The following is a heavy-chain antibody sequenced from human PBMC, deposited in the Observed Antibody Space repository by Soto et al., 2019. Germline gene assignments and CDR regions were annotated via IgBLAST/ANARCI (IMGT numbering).Heavy chain of an antibody. J-gene: IGHJ4*02. CDR2: ISYDGSNK. CDR1: GFTFSSYA. CDR3: ARGENPHIVVVTAMVDY. D-gene: IGHD2-21*02. V-gene: IGHV3-30-3*01. Sequence: QVELVESRGGVVQPGRSLRLSCAASGFTFSSYAMHWVRQAPGKGLEWVAVISYDGSNKYYADSVKGRFTISRDNSKNTLSLQMNSLRAEDTAVYYCARGENPHIVVVTAMVDYWGQGTLVTVSS.